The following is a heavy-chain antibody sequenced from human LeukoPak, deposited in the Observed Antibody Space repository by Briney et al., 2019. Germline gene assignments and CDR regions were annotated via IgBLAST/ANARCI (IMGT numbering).Heavy chain of an antibody. CDR1: GYTFTRYY. Sequence: ASVKLSCTASGYTFTRYYIHWVRQAPGRGLEWMGIINPSGGSTSYAQNFQGRVTMTRDTSTRTVYMELTSLRSEDTAVYHCARYYNVGGPYYGMDVWGQGTTVTVSS. J-gene: IGHJ6*02. CDR2: INPSGGST. V-gene: IGHV1-46*01. CDR3: ARYYNVGGPYYGMDV. D-gene: IGHD3-10*01.